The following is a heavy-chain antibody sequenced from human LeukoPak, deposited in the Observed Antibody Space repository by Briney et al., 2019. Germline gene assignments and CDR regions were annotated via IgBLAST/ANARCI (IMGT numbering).Heavy chain of an antibody. V-gene: IGHV3-21*01. CDR3: AKSSSSWYFYFDY. CDR1: GFTFSSYS. CDR2: ISSSSSYI. J-gene: IGHJ4*02. Sequence: PGGSLRLSCAASGFTFSSYSMNWVRQAPGKGLEWVSSISSSSSYIYYADSVKGRFTISRDNAKNSLYLQMNSLRAEDTAVYYCAKSSSSWYFYFDYWDQGTLVTVSS. D-gene: IGHD6-13*01.